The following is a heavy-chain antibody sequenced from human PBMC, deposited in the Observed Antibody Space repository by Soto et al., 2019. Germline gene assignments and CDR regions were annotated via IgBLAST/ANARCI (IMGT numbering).Heavy chain of an antibody. J-gene: IGHJ4*02. D-gene: IGHD6-13*01. CDR3: ARVSSSHGYYFNY. CDR2: INAGNGNT. Sequence: QVQLVHSGAEVKKPGASVKVSCKASGYTFTSYAMPWVRQAPGQRLEWMGWINAGNGNTKYSQKFQGRVTITRDTSASTAYMELSSLRSEDTAVYYCARVSSSHGYYFNYWGQGTLVTVSS. CDR1: GYTFTSYA. V-gene: IGHV1-3*01.